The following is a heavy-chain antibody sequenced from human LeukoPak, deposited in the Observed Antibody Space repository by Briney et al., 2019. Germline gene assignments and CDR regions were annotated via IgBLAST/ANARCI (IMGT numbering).Heavy chain of an antibody. D-gene: IGHD3-3*01. V-gene: IGHV3-15*01. CDR1: GFTFSNAW. J-gene: IGHJ6*02. CDR2: IKSKTDGGTT. CDR3: TTRINDYYDFWSLYYYYYGMDV. Sequence: PGGSLRLSCAASGFTFSNAWMSWVRQAPGKGLEWVGRIKSKTDGGTTDYAAPVKGRFTISRDDSKNTLYLQMNSLKTEDTAVYYCTTRINDYYDFWSLYYYYYGMDVWGQGTTVTVSS.